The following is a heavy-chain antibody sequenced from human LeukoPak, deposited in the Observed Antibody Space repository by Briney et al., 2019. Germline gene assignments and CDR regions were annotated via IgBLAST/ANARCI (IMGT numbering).Heavy chain of an antibody. CDR3: AREGYYGSGSYLAYFDY. D-gene: IGHD3-10*01. V-gene: IGHV1-18*01. Sequence: ASVKVSCKASGYTFTSYGISWVRPAPGQGLEWMGWISAYNGNTNYAQKLQGRVTMTTDTSTSTAYMELRSLRSDDTAVYYCAREGYYGSGSYLAYFDYWGQGTLVTVSS. CDR2: ISAYNGNT. CDR1: GYTFTSYG. J-gene: IGHJ4*02.